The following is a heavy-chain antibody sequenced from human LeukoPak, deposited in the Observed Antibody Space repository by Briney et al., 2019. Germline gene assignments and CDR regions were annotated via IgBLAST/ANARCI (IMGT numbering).Heavy chain of an antibody. J-gene: IGHJ4*02. CDR2: INHSGSA. CDR1: GGSFSGYY. CDR3: ARGQGTVTTH. V-gene: IGHV4-34*01. D-gene: IGHD4-17*01. Sequence: SETLSLTCAVSGGSFSGYYCTWIRQPPGEGLEWIGEINHSGSANYNPSLKSRVTISLDTSKNQFSLKLSSVTAADTAVYYCARGQGTVTTHWGQGTLVTVSS.